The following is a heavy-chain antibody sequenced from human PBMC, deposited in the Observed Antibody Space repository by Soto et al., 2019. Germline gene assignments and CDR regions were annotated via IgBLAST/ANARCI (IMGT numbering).Heavy chain of an antibody. Sequence: QVQLVQSGAEVKKPGASVKVSCKASGYTFTNFDISWVRQAPGQGLEWMGWISGDSGNTNYAQNPQGRVTMTTDTSTTTAYMELRGLRSDDTAVYYCARGGYCRGGGCLEFDPWGQGTLVTVSS. CDR1: GYTFTNFD. V-gene: IGHV1-18*01. CDR2: ISGDSGNT. CDR3: ARGGYCRGGGCLEFDP. D-gene: IGHD2-15*01. J-gene: IGHJ5*02.